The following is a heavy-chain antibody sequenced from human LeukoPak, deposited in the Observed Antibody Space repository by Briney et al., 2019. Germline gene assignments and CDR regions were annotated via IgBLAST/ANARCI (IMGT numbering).Heavy chain of an antibody. CDR1: GGSISSSSYY. D-gene: IGHD6-13*01. CDR3: ARVPSSSWYGIDY. V-gene: IGHV4-39*07. J-gene: IGHJ4*02. Sequence: PSETLSLTCTVSGGSISSSSYYWGWIRQPPGKGLEWIGSIYYSGSTYYNPSLKSRVTISVDTSKNQFSLKLSSVTAADTAVYYCARVPSSSWYGIDYWGQGTLVTVSS. CDR2: IYYSGST.